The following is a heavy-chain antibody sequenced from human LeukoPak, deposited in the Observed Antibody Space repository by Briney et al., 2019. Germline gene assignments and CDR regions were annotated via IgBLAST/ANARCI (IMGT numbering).Heavy chain of an antibody. Sequence: GGSLRLSCAASGFTVSSNYMSWVRQAPGKGLEWVSVIYSGGSTYYADSVKGRFTISRDNSKNTLYLQMNSLRAEDTAVYYCARDSGDYYDSSGYFDIWGQGTMVTVSS. CDR2: IYSGGST. D-gene: IGHD3-22*01. V-gene: IGHV3-66*01. CDR3: ARDSGDYYDSSGYFDI. CDR1: GFTVSSNY. J-gene: IGHJ3*02.